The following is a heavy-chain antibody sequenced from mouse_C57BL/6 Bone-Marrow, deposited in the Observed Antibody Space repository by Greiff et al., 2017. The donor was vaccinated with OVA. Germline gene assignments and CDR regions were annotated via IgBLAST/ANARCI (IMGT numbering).Heavy chain of an antibody. CDR1: GFSLTSYG. D-gene: IGHD1-1*01. CDR2: IWSGGST. V-gene: IGHV2-2*01. Sequence: VQRVESGPGLVQPSQSLSITCTVSGFSLTSYGVHWVRQSPGKGLEWLGVIWSGGSTDYNAAFISRLSISKDNSKSQVFFKMNSLQADDTAIYYCATFTTVVAPYAMDYWGQGTSVTVSS. J-gene: IGHJ4*01. CDR3: ATFTTVVAPYAMDY.